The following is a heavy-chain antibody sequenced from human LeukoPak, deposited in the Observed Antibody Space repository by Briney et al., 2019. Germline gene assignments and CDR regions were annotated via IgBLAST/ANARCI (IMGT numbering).Heavy chain of an antibody. CDR2: VDHSGNP. CDR3: ARDGSSWYGDDY. CDR1: GGSISSNSW. Sequence: SETLSLTCAVSGGSISSNSWWSWVRQPPGKGLEWIGQVDHSGNPDYNPSLKSRVTISVDKSKNQFSLNLSSVTAADTAVYYCARDGSSWYGDDYWGQGTLVTVSS. D-gene: IGHD6-13*01. J-gene: IGHJ4*02. V-gene: IGHV4-4*02.